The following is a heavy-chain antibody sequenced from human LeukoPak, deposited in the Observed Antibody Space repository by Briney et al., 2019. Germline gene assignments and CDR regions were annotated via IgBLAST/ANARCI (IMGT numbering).Heavy chain of an antibody. CDR1: GGSFSGYY. CDR2: INHSGST. J-gene: IGHJ6*02. V-gene: IGHV4-34*01. D-gene: IGHD4-17*01. CDR3: ARGLRWRTTVTTHDYCYGMDV. Sequence: PSETLSLTCAVYGGSFSGYYWSWIRQPPGKGLEWIGEINHSGSTNYNPSLKSRVTISVDTSKNQFSLKLSSVTAADTAVYYCARGLRWRTTVTTHDYCYGMDVWGQGTTVTVSS.